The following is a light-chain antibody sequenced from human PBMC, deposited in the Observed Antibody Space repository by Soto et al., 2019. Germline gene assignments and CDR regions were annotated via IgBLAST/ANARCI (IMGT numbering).Light chain of an antibody. CDR2: WAS. V-gene: IGKV4-1*01. J-gene: IGKJ1*01. CDR3: QQYYSTSSWT. Sequence: DIVMTQSPDSLALSLGERSTINCKSSQSVLYSSNNKNYLAWYQQKPGQPPKLLIYWASTRESGVPDRFSGSGSGTDFTLTISSLQAEDVEVYYCQQYYSTSSWTFGQGTRWIS. CDR1: QSVLYSSNNKNY.